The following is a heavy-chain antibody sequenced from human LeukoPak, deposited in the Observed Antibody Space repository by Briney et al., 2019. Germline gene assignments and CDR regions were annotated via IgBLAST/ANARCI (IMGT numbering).Heavy chain of an antibody. J-gene: IGHJ4*02. CDR1: GGSFSGYY. Sequence: PSETLSLTCAVYGGSFSGYYWSWIRQPPGKGLEWIGEINHSGNTNYNPSLKSRVTISVDTSKNQFSLKLSSVTAADTAVYYCASRDYGSNNDFDYWGQGTLVTVSS. CDR3: ASRDYGSNNDFDY. D-gene: IGHD4/OR15-4a*01. CDR2: INHSGNT. V-gene: IGHV4-34*01.